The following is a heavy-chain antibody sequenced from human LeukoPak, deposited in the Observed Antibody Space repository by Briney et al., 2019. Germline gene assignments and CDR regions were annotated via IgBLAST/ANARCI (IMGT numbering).Heavy chain of an antibody. CDR1: GFTFSSFG. J-gene: IGHJ4*02. CDR3: ARVGFGGVTSCDY. CDR2: ISYDGSNK. V-gene: IGHV3-30*03. D-gene: IGHD3-16*01. Sequence: GRSLRLSCAASGFTFSSFGMHWVRQAPGKGLEWVAVISYDGSNKYSADSVKGRFTISRDNSKNTLYLQMNSLRDEDTAVCYCARVGFGGVTSCDYWGQGTLVTVSS.